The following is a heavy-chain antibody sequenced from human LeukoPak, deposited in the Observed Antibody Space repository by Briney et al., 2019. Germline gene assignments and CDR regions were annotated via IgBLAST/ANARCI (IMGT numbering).Heavy chain of an antibody. V-gene: IGHV4-59*01. J-gene: IGHJ3*02. CDR2: FYYSGST. Sequence: SETLSLTCTVSGGSISGSYWSWFRQPPGKGLEWIGFFYYSGSTNYNPSLKSRVTISVDTSKNQFSLKLSSVTAADTAVYYCATLGRAAGNAFDIWGQGTVVIVSS. CDR3: ATLGRAAGNAFDI. D-gene: IGHD1-26*01. CDR1: GGSISGSY.